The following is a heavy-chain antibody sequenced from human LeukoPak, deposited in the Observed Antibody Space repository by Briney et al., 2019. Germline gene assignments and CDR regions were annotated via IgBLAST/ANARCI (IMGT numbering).Heavy chain of an antibody. CDR2: IYTSGST. J-gene: IGHJ4*02. D-gene: IGHD3-22*01. CDR3: ARRGYYDSSGYYPYYFDY. V-gene: IGHV4-4*07. CDR1: GGSISSYY. Sequence: SETLSLTCTVSGGSISSYYWSWIRQPAGKGLEWIGRIYTSGSTDYNPSLKSRVTMSVDTSKNQFSLKLSSVTAADTAVYYCARRGYYDSSGYYPYYFDYWGQGTLVTVSS.